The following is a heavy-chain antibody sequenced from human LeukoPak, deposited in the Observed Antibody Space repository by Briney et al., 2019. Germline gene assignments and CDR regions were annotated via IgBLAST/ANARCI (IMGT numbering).Heavy chain of an antibody. Sequence: ASVKVSCKASGYTFTSYYMHWVRQAPGQGLEWMGWINPNSGGTNYAQKFQGRVTMTRDTSISTAYMELSRLRSDDTAVYYCAGDHYYGSGEYPFGFDYWGQGTLVTVSS. CDR2: INPNSGGT. CDR1: GYTFTSYY. D-gene: IGHD3-10*01. CDR3: AGDHYYGSGEYPFGFDY. V-gene: IGHV1-2*02. J-gene: IGHJ4*02.